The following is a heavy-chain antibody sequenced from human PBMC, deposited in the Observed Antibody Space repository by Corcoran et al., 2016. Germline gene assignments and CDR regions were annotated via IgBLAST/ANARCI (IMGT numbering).Heavy chain of an antibody. V-gene: IGHV3-33*01. J-gene: IGHJ2*01. CDR3: ARDRDSSYYDL. D-gene: IGHD2-15*01. CDR2: IWYDGSNK. CDR1: GFTFRNYG. Sequence: QVQLVESGGGVVQPGRSLRLSCAASGFTFRNYGIHWARRAPGKGLEWVTFIWYDGSNKYYVDSVEGRFTISRDNSKNTLSLQMNSLRAEDTAIYFCARDRDSSYYDLWGRGTLVTVSS.